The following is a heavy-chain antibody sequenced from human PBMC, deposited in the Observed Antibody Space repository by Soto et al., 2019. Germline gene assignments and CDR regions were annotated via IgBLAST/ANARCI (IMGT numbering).Heavy chain of an antibody. J-gene: IGHJ4*02. V-gene: IGHV4-59*08. Sequence: SETLSLTCTVPGGSISGYYWIWMRQPPGKGLEWIGYIYNSGSTNYNPALKSRVTISVDTSKSQFSLKLSSVTAADTAVYYCARSDHYYYDSSGYWDYWGQGTLVT. D-gene: IGHD3-22*01. CDR2: IYNSGST. CDR3: ARSDHYYYDSSGYWDY. CDR1: GGSISGYY.